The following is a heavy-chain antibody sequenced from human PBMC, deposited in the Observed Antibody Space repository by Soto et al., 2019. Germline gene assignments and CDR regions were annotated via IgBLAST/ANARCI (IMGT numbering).Heavy chain of an antibody. Sequence: PGGSLRLSCEASGFFFSDYYMSWIRQAPGKGPETLCYISGTGDTTSYADSVKGRFTISRDNAKNSLFLHLNSLSAGDTAVYYCAIGGGQIYYSGMDVWGQGTTVTVS. J-gene: IGHJ6*02. CDR2: ISGTGDTT. CDR3: AIGGGQIYYSGMDV. V-gene: IGHV3-11*01. CDR1: GFFFSDYY. D-gene: IGHD3-3*01.